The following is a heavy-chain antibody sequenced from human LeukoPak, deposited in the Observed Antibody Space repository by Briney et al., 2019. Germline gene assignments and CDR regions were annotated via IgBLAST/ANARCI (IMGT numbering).Heavy chain of an antibody. J-gene: IGHJ4*02. CDR3: ARGRVPGDY. CDR1: GGSISGYY. D-gene: IGHD7-27*01. Sequence: SETLALTCTVPGGSISGYYWSWIRQPPGKGLEWIGYIDYSGSSNSNPSLRSRATISVDTSKNQFSLKVNSVTAADTAVYYCARGRVPGDYWGQGTLVTVSS. CDR2: IDYSGSS. V-gene: IGHV4-59*01.